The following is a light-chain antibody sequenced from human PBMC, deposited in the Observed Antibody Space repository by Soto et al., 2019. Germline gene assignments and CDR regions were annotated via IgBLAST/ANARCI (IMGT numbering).Light chain of an antibody. Sequence: SYELTQSRSVSVALGQTARIICEGNNIGTKNAHWYQHKPGQAPVMVIYRDSDRPSGIPERFSGSSSRDMATLTITSAQAGDEADYYCQVWDSGTAGVFGTGTKLTVL. J-gene: IGLJ1*01. V-gene: IGLV3-9*01. CDR3: QVWDSGTAGV. CDR1: NIGTKN. CDR2: RDS.